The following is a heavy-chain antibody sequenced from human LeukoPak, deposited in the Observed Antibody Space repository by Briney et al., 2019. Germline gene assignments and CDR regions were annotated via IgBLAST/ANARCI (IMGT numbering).Heavy chain of an antibody. D-gene: IGHD3-10*01. CDR3: ARAGYGSGIYMDV. J-gene: IGHJ6*03. CDR1: GFSFSSHW. CDR2: INSEGTTT. V-gene: IGHV3-74*03. Sequence: GSLRLSCAASGFSFSSHWMHWVRQAPGKGLVWVSRINSEGTTTTYADSVKGRFTISRDNAKNTLYLQMNSLRAEDTAVYYCARAGYGSGIYMDVWGKGTTVTIFS.